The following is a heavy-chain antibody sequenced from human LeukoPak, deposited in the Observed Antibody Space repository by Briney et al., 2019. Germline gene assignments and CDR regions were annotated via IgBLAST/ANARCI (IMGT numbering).Heavy chain of an antibody. CDR3: ARDLFTYYYGSGSYNGVDV. Sequence: GGSLRLSCAASGFTFSGYGMHWVRQAPGKGLEWVAVIWYDGGNKYYAGSVKGRFTISRDNSKNMLYLQMNSLRAGDTAVYYCARDLFTYYYGSGSYNGVDVWGQGTTVTVSS. CDR1: GFTFSGYG. V-gene: IGHV3-33*01. CDR2: IWYDGGNK. D-gene: IGHD3-10*01. J-gene: IGHJ6*02.